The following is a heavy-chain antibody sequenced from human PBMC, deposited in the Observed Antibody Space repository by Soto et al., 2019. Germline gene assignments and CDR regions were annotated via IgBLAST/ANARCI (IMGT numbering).Heavy chain of an antibody. CDR1: GGSMNTFY. CDR3: AREGSYSAYNFAHGIQLWSFDF. V-gene: IGHV4-4*07. Sequence: TLSLTCTVSGGSMNTFYWSWVRQPSGKGLEWIGRIFSSGSTSFNPSLESRVAMSVDTSKNHFSLNLSSVTAADMAVYYCAREGSYSAYNFAHGIQLWSFDFWGQGALVTV. D-gene: IGHD5-12*01. J-gene: IGHJ4*02. CDR2: IFSSGST.